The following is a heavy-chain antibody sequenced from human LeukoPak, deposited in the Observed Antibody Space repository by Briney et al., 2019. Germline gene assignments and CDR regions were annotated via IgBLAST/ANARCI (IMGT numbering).Heavy chain of an antibody. D-gene: IGHD3-10*01. Sequence: SETLSLTCTVSGGSISSHYWSWIRQPPGKGLEWIGYFSDSGSTIYNPSLKSRVTILGDTSKNQFSLKLSSVTAADTAVYYCARNGTGSYSVPWLQPWGQGTLV. J-gene: IGHJ5*02. V-gene: IGHV4-59*08. CDR3: ARNGTGSYSVPWLQP. CDR1: GGSISSHY. CDR2: FSDSGST.